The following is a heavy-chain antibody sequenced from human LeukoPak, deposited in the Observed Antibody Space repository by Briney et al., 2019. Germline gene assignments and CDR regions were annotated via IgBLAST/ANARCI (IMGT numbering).Heavy chain of an antibody. D-gene: IGHD1-1*01. CDR3: ARSQHDLDV. CDR1: GGSNRSGGYY. V-gene: IGHV4-31*03. Sequence: SETLSLTCTVSGGSNRSGGYYWSWIRQHPGTGLEWIGYIYYSGSTYYNPSLKSRLTISVDTSNNQFSLKLSSVTAADTAVYYCARSQHDLDVWGQGTTVTVSS. J-gene: IGHJ6*02. CDR2: IYYSGST.